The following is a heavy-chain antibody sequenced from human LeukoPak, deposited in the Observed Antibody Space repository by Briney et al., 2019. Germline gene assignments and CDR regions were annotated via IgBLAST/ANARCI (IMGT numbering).Heavy chain of an antibody. Sequence: PGGSLRLSCTASGFTFSSYEMNWVRQAPGKGLEWVSYITGSGSTIYYADSVKDRFTISRDNAKNSLYLQMHSLRAEDTAVYYCAREDIVATIGYWGQGWLVTV. J-gene: IGHJ4*02. CDR3: AREDIVATIGY. D-gene: IGHD5-12*01. CDR2: ITGSGSTI. V-gene: IGHV3-48*03. CDR1: GFTFSSYE.